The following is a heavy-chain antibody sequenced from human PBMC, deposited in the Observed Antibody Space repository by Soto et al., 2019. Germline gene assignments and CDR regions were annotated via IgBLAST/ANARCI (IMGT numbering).Heavy chain of an antibody. D-gene: IGHD5-18*01. J-gene: IGHJ4*02. V-gene: IGHV3-30*18. CDR1: GFTFSSYG. CDR2: ISYDGSNK. CDR3: AKDRVDTAMDY. Sequence: QVQLVGSGGGVVQPGRSLRLSCAASGFTFSSYGMHWVRQAPGKGLEWVAVISYDGSNKYYADSVKGRFTISRDNSKNTLYLQMNSLRAEDTAVYYCAKDRVDTAMDYWGQGTLVTVSS.